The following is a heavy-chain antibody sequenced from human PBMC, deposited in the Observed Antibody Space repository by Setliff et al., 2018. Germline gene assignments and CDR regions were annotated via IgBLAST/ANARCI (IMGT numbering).Heavy chain of an antibody. CDR2: IKSTIDGGAI. Sequence: PGGSLRLSCAASGVTFTKAWMSLVRQAPGKGLEWVGRIKSTIDGGAIDYAAPVKGRFTISRDDSRSTLYLQMNSLKTEDTALYYCVKLVPQAISSDPWGQGTLVTVSS. CDR1: GVTFTKAW. D-gene: IGHD3-10*01. V-gene: IGHV3-15*01. J-gene: IGHJ5*02. CDR3: VKLVPQAISSDP.